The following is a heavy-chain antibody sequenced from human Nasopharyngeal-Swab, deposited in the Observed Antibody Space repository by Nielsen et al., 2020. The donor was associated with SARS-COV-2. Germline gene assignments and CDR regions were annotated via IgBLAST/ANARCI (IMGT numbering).Heavy chain of an antibody. CDR2: INWNSGSI. CDR1: GFTFEDYA. J-gene: IGHJ4*02. CDR3: AKDPARIVGAPTAAFDF. Sequence: GGSLRLSCAASGFTFEDYAMHWARQAPGKGLEWVSGINWNSGSIGYADSVKGRFTISRDNAKNSLYLQMNSLRPEDTALYYCAKDPARIVGAPTAAFDFWGQGTLVTVSS. D-gene: IGHD1-26*01. V-gene: IGHV3-9*01.